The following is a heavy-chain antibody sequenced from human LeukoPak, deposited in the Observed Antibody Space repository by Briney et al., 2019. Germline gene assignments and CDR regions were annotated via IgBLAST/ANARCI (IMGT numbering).Heavy chain of an antibody. CDR3: ARAWRATMVRGVIIGGGGYYYMDV. J-gene: IGHJ6*03. Sequence: ASVKVSCKASGYTFTSYDINWVRQATGQGLEWMGWMNPNGGNTGYAQKFQGRVTMTRNTSISTAYMELSSLRSEDTAVYYCARAWRATMVRGVIIGGGGYYYMDVWGKGTRSPSP. CDR2: MNPNGGNT. CDR1: GYTFTSYD. D-gene: IGHD3-10*01. V-gene: IGHV1-8*01.